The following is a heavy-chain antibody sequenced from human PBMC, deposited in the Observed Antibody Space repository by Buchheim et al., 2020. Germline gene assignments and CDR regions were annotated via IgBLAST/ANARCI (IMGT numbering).Heavy chain of an antibody. CDR3: ARDGRDSSSWNYYFAMDV. D-gene: IGHD6-13*01. V-gene: IGHV3-48*03. J-gene: IGHJ6*02. Sequence: EVQLVESGGGLVQPGGSLRLSCATSGFTFSSFEMNWVRQAPGKGLEWVSYISTSGSTIYYADSVKGRFAISRDNAKNSRYLQMNSLRAEDTAVYYCARDGRDSSSWNYYFAMDVWGQGTT. CDR1: GFTFSSFE. CDR2: ISTSGSTI.